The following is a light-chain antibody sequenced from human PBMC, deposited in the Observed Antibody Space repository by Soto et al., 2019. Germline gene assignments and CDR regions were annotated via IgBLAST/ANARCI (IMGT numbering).Light chain of an antibody. CDR3: QQRSNWPPWT. Sequence: EIVLTQSPGTLSLSPGERATLSCRTSQSVSSRYLAWYQQKPGQAPRLLIYAASSRATSIPDRFSGSGSGTDFTLTISRLEPEDFAVYYCQQRSNWPPWTFGQGTKVEIK. CDR2: AAS. CDR1: QSVSSRY. J-gene: IGKJ1*01. V-gene: IGKV3D-20*02.